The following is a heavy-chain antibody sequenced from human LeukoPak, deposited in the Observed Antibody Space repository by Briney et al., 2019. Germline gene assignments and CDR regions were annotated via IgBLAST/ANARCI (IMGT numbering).Heavy chain of an antibody. V-gene: IGHV4-34*01. CDR2: INHSGSA. CDR1: GGSFSGYL. J-gene: IGHJ4*02. Sequence: PSETLSLTCGVYGGSFSGYLWNWIRQPPGKGLEWLGEINHSGSANYHPSLKSRVTISVDTSKNQVSLSLSSVTAADTAVYYCARGHPVVAATHWDYWGQGTLVTVSS. CDR3: ARGHPVVAATHWDY. D-gene: IGHD2-15*01.